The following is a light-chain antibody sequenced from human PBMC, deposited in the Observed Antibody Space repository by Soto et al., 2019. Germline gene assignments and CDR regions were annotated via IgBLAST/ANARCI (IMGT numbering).Light chain of an antibody. J-gene: IGKJ4*01. CDR2: ATS. V-gene: IGKV1-27*01. Sequence: DVQMTQSPSSLSAFVGDRVTITCRASQGIAPYLAWFQQKPGKVPKLLIYATSTLQSGVPSRFSGSGSGTDFTLNINSMQPADVGTYYCQKYNSAPLTFGGGTKVEIK. CDR1: QGIAPY. CDR3: QKYNSAPLT.